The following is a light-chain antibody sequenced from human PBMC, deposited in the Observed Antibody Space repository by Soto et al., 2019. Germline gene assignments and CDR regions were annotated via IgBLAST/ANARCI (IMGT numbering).Light chain of an antibody. V-gene: IGLV1-51*01. Sequence: QSVLTQPPSVSAAPGQKVTISCSGSSSNIGNNYASWYQQVPGTAPKLVIYDNDKRPSGIPDRLSGSKSGTSATLGINGLQTGDEADYYCGSWDSGLSAVVFGGGTKLTVL. CDR2: DND. J-gene: IGLJ2*01. CDR1: SSNIGNNY. CDR3: GSWDSGLSAVV.